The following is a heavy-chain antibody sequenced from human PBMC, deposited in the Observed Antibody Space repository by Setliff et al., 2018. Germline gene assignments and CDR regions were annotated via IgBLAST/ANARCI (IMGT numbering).Heavy chain of an antibody. D-gene: IGHD5-18*01. CDR1: GNGFTDLW. CDR2: IYPGDSDT. V-gene: IGHV5-51*01. Sequence: PGESLKISCKVSGNGFTDLWIGWVRQMPGKGLEWMGVIYPGDSDTRYSPSFKGQVTISADKSISTAYLQWSSLEASDTAMYYCARLTPMADFDYWGQGTLVTVSS. J-gene: IGHJ4*02. CDR3: ARLTPMADFDY.